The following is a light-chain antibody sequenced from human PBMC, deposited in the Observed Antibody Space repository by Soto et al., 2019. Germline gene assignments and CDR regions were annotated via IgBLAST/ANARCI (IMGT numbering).Light chain of an antibody. J-gene: IGKJ2*01. V-gene: IGKV3-15*01. Sequence: EIVMTQSPATLSVSPGERATLSCRASQSVSINLAWYQQKPGQAPRLLIYGASARATGIPASFSGSGSGTEFTLSLSSLQSEDFAVYYCQQYNNWPNTFGQGTKLEIK. CDR1: QSVSIN. CDR2: GAS. CDR3: QQYNNWPNT.